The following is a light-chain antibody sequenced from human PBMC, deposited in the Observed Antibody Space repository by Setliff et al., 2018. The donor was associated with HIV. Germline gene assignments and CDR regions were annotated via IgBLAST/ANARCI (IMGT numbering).Light chain of an antibody. CDR1: RSDVGSYNL. CDR3: CSYAGSSTYV. J-gene: IGLJ1*01. Sequence: QSVLAQPASVSGSPGQSITISCTGTRSDVGSYNLVSWYQQHPGKAPKVMIYEVSKRPSGVSNRFSGSKSGNTASLTISGLQAEDEADYYCCSYAGSSTYVFGTGTKV. V-gene: IGLV2-23*02. CDR2: EVS.